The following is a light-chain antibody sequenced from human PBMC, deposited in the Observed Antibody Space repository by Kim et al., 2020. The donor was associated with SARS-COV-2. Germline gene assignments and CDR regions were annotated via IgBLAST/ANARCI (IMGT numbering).Light chain of an antibody. J-gene: IGKJ4*01. CDR2: DAS. V-gene: IGKV3-11*01. CDR3: QHRSDWPLT. Sequence: LHPGETATLSCRASQSVSTYSAWYQQRPGQAPRLLIYDASNRATGIPARFSGSGSGTDFTLTISSLEPEDFAVYYCQHRSDWPLTFGGGTKVDIK. CDR1: QSVSTY.